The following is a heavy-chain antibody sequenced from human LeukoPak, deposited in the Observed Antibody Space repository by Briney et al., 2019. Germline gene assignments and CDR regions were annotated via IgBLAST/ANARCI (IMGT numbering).Heavy chain of an antibody. CDR2: ISWDGGST. Sequence: GGSLRLSCAASGFTFDDYAMHWVRQAPGKGLEWVSLISWDGGSTYYADSVKGRFTISRDNSKNTLYLQMNSLRAADTAVYYCARDKGTSYQSSFDYWGQGTLVTVSS. CDR3: ARDKGTSYQSSFDY. D-gene: IGHD6-6*01. J-gene: IGHJ4*02. V-gene: IGHV3-43D*03. CDR1: GFTFDDYA.